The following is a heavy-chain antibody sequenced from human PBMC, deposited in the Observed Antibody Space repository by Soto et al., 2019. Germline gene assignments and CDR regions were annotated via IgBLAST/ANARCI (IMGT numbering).Heavy chain of an antibody. CDR3: ARGGGTILAPLP. CDR2: IIPNSGAT. D-gene: IGHD3-3*01. J-gene: IGHJ5*02. Sequence: ASVKVSCKASGGTFSSYAISWVRQAPGQGLEWMGGIIPNSGATKYAQKFQGRVTMTRDTSISTAYMELTLLRSDDTAIYYCARGGGTILAPLPWGEGTLVTVSS. CDR1: GGTFSSYA. V-gene: IGHV1-2*02.